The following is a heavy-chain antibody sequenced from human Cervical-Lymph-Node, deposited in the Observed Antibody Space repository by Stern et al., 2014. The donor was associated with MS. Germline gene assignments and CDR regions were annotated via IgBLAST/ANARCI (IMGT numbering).Heavy chain of an antibody. CDR1: GFSLSTSDVA. CDR3: AHKGHLGGWFDP. J-gene: IGHJ5*02. Sequence: QITLKESGPTLVKPTQTLTLTCTFSGFSLSTSDVAVGWIRQPPGKALEWLALIYWDDDKRYSSSLKSRLTITKDTSKNQVVLTMTNMDPVDTATYYCAHKGHLGGWFDPWGQGTLVTVSS. V-gene: IGHV2-5*02. CDR2: IYWDDDK.